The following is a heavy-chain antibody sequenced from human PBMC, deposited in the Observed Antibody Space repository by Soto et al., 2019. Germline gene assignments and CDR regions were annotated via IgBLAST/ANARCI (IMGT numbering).Heavy chain of an antibody. V-gene: IGHV3-33*01. D-gene: IGHD3-22*01. Sequence: GGSLRLSCAASGFTFSSYGMHWVRQAPGKGLEWVAVIWYDGSNKYYADSVKGRFTISRDNSNNTLYLQMNSLRAEDTAVYYCAREGDYYDSSGYYVDYWGQGTLVTVSS. CDR3: AREGDYYDSSGYYVDY. CDR2: IWYDGSNK. J-gene: IGHJ4*02. CDR1: GFTFSSYG.